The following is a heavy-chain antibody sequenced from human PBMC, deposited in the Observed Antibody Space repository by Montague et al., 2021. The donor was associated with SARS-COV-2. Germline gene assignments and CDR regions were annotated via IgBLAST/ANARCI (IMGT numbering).Heavy chain of an antibody. J-gene: IGHJ3*02. Sequence: TLSLTCTVAGGSISSGGYDWSWIRQHPGKGLEWIGYIYYSGSTXYNPSLKSRVTISVDTSKNQFSLKLSSVTAADTAVYYCARATAGPAAIFMGFPRPLDALDIWGQGTMVTVSS. CDR1: GGSISSGGYD. D-gene: IGHD2-2*01. CDR3: ARATAGPAAIFMGFPRPLDALDI. CDR2: IYYSGST. V-gene: IGHV4-31*03.